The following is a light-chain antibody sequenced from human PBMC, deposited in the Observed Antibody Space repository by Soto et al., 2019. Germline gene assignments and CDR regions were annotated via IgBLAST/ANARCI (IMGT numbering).Light chain of an antibody. V-gene: IGKV3D-7*01. CDR3: QQDYNLPWT. CDR1: QSVSSSY. J-gene: IGKJ1*01. Sequence: PGERVTLSCRASQSVSSSYLTWYQQKPGQAPRLLIYGASTRATGIPARFSGSGSGTDFTLTIRSLQPEDFAVYYCQQDYNLPWTFGQGTKVEIK. CDR2: GAS.